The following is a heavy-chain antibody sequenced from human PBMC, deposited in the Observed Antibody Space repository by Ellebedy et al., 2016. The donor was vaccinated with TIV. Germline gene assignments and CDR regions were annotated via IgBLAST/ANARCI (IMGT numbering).Heavy chain of an antibody. Sequence: PGGSLRLSCAASGFTFSNYWMHWVRQGPGKGLVWVSRRRSDGRSTSYADSVQGSFTISRDKAKNTLYLQMNSLRAEDTAVYYCARVEVGLSGPSNGMDGWGQGTTVTVSS. CDR3: ARVEVGLSGPSNGMDG. CDR2: RRSDGRST. V-gene: IGHV3-74*01. J-gene: IGHJ6*02. D-gene: IGHD6-19*01. CDR1: GFTFSNYW.